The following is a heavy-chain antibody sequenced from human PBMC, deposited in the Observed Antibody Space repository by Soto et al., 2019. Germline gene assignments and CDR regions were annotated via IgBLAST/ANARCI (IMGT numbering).Heavy chain of an antibody. J-gene: IGHJ6*02. Sequence: PGGSLRLSCAASGFTVSSNYMSWVRQAPGKGLEWVSVIYSGGSTYYADSVKGRFTISRDNSKNTLHLQMNSLRAEDTAVYYCARDGYYYYYGMDVWGQGTTVTVSS. V-gene: IGHV3-53*01. CDR3: ARDGYYYYYGMDV. CDR1: GFTVSSNY. CDR2: IYSGGST.